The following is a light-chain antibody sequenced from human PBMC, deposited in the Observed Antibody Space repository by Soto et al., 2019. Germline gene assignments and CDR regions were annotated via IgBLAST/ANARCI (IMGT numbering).Light chain of an antibody. Sequence: QSVLTQPASVSGSPGQSITISCTGTSSDFGGYNTVSWYRQHPGKAPKLMIYEGSKRPSGVSNRFSGSKSGNTASLTISGLQAEDEAEYYCCSYGGFSTWVFGGGTKLTVL. CDR1: SSDFGGYNT. V-gene: IGLV2-23*01. J-gene: IGLJ3*02. CDR3: CSYGGFSTWV. CDR2: EGS.